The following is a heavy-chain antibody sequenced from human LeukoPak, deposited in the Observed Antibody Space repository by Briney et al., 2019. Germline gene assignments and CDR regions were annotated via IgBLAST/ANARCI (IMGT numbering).Heavy chain of an antibody. CDR3: ARHSGPVIPDGLDI. Sequence: PSETLSLTCTVSGDSIHSSAYYWGWVRQPPGKGLEWIGNVYYTGSTFYNPSLESRVTISVDTSKNQFSLKLSSMTAADTAVYFCARHSGPVIPDGLDIWGQGTMVTVSS. J-gene: IGHJ3*02. D-gene: IGHD4-11*01. CDR2: VYYTGST. V-gene: IGHV4-39*01. CDR1: GDSIHSSAYY.